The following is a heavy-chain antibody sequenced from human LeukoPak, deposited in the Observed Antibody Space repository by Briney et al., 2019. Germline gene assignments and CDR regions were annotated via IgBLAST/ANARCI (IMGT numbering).Heavy chain of an antibody. CDR1: GYSISSGYY. CDR2: IYHSGST. CDR3: ARDSGGSGSYFSCDY. J-gene: IGHJ4*02. D-gene: IGHD1-26*01. Sequence: SETLSLTCTVSGYSISSGYYWGWIRQPPGKGLEWIGSIYHSGSTYYNPSLKSRVTISVDTSKNQFSLKLSSVTAADTAVYYCARDSGGSGSYFSCDYWGQGTLVTVSS. V-gene: IGHV4-38-2*02.